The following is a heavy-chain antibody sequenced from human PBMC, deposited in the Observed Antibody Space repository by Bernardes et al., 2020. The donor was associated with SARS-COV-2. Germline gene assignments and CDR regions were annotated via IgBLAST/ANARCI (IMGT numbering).Heavy chain of an antibody. Sequence: GGSLRLSCVASGFTFNDYALHWVRQAPGKGLEWVSALSGSGGGTYYADSVKGRFTLSRDISKNTLYLQMNSLRAEDTAVYYCAKAKEYCSNGVCYWYYYGMDVWGQGTTVTVSS. CDR1: GFTFNDYA. V-gene: IGHV3-23*01. J-gene: IGHJ6*02. D-gene: IGHD2-8*01. CDR3: AKAKEYCSNGVCYWYYYGMDV. CDR2: LSGSGGGT.